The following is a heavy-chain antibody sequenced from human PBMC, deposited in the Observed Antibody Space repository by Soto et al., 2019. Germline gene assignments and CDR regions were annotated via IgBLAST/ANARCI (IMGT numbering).Heavy chain of an antibody. CDR3: ARVNTNLVDHFDC. Sequence: QPGGSLRLSCAASGFPFNTYAMNWVRQAPGKGLEWVSVISGSGDDTYYADTVKGRFTISRDNSKNTLFLQMDSLRPEDTAIYYCARVNTNLVDHFDCWGQGTLVTVSS. CDR1: GFPFNTYA. CDR2: ISGSGDDT. D-gene: IGHD2-2*01. J-gene: IGHJ4*02. V-gene: IGHV3-23*01.